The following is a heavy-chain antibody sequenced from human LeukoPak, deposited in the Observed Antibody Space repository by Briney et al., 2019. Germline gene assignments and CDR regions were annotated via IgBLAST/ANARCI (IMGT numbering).Heavy chain of an antibody. CDR1: GGSISSYY. V-gene: IGHV4-4*09. J-gene: IGHJ6*03. CDR2: IYTSGST. Sequence: SETLFLTCTVSGGSISSYYWSWIRQPPGKGLEWIGYIYTSGSTNYNPSLKSRVTISVDTSKNQFSLKLSSVTAADTAVYYCARTNEYYYYMDVWGKGTTVTVSS. D-gene: IGHD1-1*01. CDR3: ARTNEYYYYMDV.